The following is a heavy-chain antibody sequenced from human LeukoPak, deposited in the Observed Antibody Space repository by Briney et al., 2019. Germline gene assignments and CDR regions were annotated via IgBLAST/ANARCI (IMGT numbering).Heavy chain of an antibody. CDR1: GFTFGDYA. CDR2: IRSKAYGGTA. CDR3: TRDNGLRRHDFWSGYWEVNWFDP. V-gene: IGHV3-49*04. Sequence: PGGSLRLSCTASGFTFGDYAMSWVRQAPGKGLEWVGFIRSKAYGGTAEYAASVKGRFTISRDDSKSIAYLQMNSLKTEDTAVYYCTRDNGLRRHDFWSGYWEVNWFDPWGQGTLVTVSS. D-gene: IGHD3-3*01. J-gene: IGHJ5*02.